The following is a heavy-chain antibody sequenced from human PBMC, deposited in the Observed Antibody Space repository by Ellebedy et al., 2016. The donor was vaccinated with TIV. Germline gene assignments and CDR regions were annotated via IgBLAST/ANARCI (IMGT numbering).Heavy chain of an antibody. V-gene: IGHV3-48*04. J-gene: IGHJ5*02. Sequence: GESLKISCAASGLTFSSYAMDWVRQAPGKGLEWVSYISSSGSTIYYADSVKGRFTISRDNAKNSLYLQMNSLRVEDTAVYYCARDLGHSGYDLLDPWGQGTLVTVSA. D-gene: IGHD5-12*01. CDR1: GLTFSSYA. CDR3: ARDLGHSGYDLLDP. CDR2: ISSSGSTI.